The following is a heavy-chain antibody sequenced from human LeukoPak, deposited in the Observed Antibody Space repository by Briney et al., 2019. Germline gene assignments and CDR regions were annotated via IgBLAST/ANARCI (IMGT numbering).Heavy chain of an antibody. CDR1: GFTFDDYA. Sequence: GGSLRLSCAASGFTFDDYAMHWVRQAPGKGLEWVSGISWNSGTLEYRDSVKGRFTISRDNAKNSLYLQMNSLRAEDTALYYCAKDLNYGLDAFDIWDQGTMVTVSS. CDR3: AKDLNYGLDAFDI. D-gene: IGHD3-10*01. J-gene: IGHJ3*02. V-gene: IGHV3-9*01. CDR2: ISWNSGTL.